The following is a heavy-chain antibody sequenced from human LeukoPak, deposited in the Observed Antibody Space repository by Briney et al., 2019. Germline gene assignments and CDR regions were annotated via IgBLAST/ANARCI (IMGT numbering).Heavy chain of an antibody. Sequence: PSETLSLTCTVSGGSISSYHWSWIRQPPGKGLESIGYIYSSGSTHYNPSLKSRVTISVDTSKNQFSLKLSSVTAADTAVYYCARAPYYDSSGFDYWGQGTLVTVSS. CDR2: IYSSGST. J-gene: IGHJ4*02. D-gene: IGHD3-22*01. CDR1: GGSISSYH. V-gene: IGHV4-59*01. CDR3: ARAPYYDSSGFDY.